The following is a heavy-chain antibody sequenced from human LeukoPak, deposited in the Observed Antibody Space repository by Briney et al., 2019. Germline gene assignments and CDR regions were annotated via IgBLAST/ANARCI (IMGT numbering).Heavy chain of an antibody. J-gene: IGHJ5*02. CDR2: INYSGST. V-gene: IGHV4-34*01. CDR1: GGSFSGYY. D-gene: IGHD3-22*01. Sequence: SETLSLTCAVYGGSFSGYYWSWIRQPPGKGLEWIGEINYSGSTNYNPSLKSRVTISVDTSKNQFSLKLSSVTAAATAVYYSARATPVWRYTKYYYDSSGYFSPSGWFDPWGQGTLVTVSS. CDR3: ARATPVWRYTKYYYDSSGYFSPSGWFDP.